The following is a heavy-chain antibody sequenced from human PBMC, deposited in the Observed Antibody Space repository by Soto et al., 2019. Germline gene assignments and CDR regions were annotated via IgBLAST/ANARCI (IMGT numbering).Heavy chain of an antibody. D-gene: IGHD2-2*01. CDR2: IYYSGST. J-gene: IGHJ6*02. CDR3: ASSAVIAGYYYYGMDV. V-gene: IGHV4-39*07. CDR1: GGSITSSSYY. Sequence: SETLSLTCTVSGGSITSSSYYWGWIRQPPGKGLEWIGSIYYSGSTYYNPSLKSRVTISVDTSKNQISLKLSSVTAADTAVYYCASSAVIAGYYYYGMDVWGQGTTVTVSS.